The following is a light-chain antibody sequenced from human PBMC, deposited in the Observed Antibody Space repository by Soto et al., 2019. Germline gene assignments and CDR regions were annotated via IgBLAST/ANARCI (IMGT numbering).Light chain of an antibody. CDR3: QQYNDYSGM. CDR1: QSISRW. CDR2: DAS. V-gene: IGKV1-5*01. J-gene: IGKJ1*01. Sequence: IQMTQSPSTLSASVGDRVTITCLASQSISRWLAWHQQKPGKAPRLLIYDASNLQRGVPSRFSGSGSGTEFTLTINSLQHEDFATYYCQQYNDYSGMFGQGTKVDIK.